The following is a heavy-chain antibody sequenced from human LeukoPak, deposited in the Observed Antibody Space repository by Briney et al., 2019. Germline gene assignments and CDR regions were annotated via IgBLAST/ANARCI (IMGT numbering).Heavy chain of an antibody. V-gene: IGHV3-30*01. D-gene: IGHD2-8*02. Sequence: SVKGRFTISRDNSKNTLYLQMNSLRAEDTAIYYCARDSVAYAIQTYFDYWGQGTLVTVSS. CDR3: ARDSVAYAIQTYFDY. J-gene: IGHJ4*02.